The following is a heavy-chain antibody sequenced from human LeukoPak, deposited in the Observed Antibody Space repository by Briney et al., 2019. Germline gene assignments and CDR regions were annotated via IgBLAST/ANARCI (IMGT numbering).Heavy chain of an antibody. J-gene: IGHJ6*04. CDR1: GYSISSGAY. Sequence: SETLSLTCAVSGYSISSGAYWGWLRQPPGKGLEWIGYIYYSGSTNYNPSLKSRVTISVDTSKNQFSLKLSSVTAADTAVYYCARDHVVVVPAARSLGMDVWGKGTTVTVSS. CDR3: ARDHVVVVPAARSLGMDV. CDR2: IYYSGST. V-gene: IGHV4-61*08. D-gene: IGHD2-2*01.